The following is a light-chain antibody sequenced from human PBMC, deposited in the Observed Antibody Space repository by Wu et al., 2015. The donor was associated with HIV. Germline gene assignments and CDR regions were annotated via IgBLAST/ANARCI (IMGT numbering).Light chain of an antibody. J-gene: IGKJ4*01. CDR2: DAS. CDR1: QGIRSA. Sequence: AIQLTQSPSSLSASVGDRVTITCRASQGIRSALAWYQQKPGRAPKLLIYDASTLESGVPSRFSGSGSGTEFTLTISSLQPDDFATYYCQQHKSYPLTFGGGTKVRSN. CDR3: QQHKSYPLT. V-gene: IGKV1-13*02.